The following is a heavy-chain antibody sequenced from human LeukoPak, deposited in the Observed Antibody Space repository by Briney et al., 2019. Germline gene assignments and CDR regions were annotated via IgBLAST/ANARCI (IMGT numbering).Heavy chain of an antibody. V-gene: IGHV1-18*01. CDR3: ARDWGSIKVIADY. D-gene: IGHD7-27*01. Sequence: GASVNVSCKATGYTFTSYGISWVRQAPGQRLEWMGWISSNSDNTNYAQKLQGRVTMTTDTSTSTAYMELRSLRSDDTALYFCARDWGSIKVIADYWGQGTLVTVSS. CDR1: GYTFTSYG. CDR2: ISSNSDNT. J-gene: IGHJ4*02.